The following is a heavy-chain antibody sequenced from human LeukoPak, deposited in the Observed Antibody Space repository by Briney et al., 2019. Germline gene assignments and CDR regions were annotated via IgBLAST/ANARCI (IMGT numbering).Heavy chain of an antibody. J-gene: IGHJ4*02. CDR3: ARRPRKPTVTGLDY. Sequence: GTSLRLSCAASGFTFTSYAMHWVRQAPGKGLEWVAAISSDGGTTFYADSVKGRFTFSRDNSKNTLYLQMNSLRAEDTAVYYCARRPRKPTVTGLDYWGQGTLVTVSS. CDR2: ISSDGGTT. CDR1: GFTFTSYA. V-gene: IGHV3-30-3*01. D-gene: IGHD1-20*01.